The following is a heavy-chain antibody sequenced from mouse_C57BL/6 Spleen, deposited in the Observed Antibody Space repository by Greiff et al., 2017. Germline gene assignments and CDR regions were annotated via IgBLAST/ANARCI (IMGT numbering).Heavy chain of an antibody. CDR2: IHPNSGST. Sequence: QVQLQQPGAELVKPGASVKLSCKASGYTFTSYWMHWVKQRPGQGLEWIGMIHPNSGSTNYNEKFKSKATLTLDKSSSTAYMQLSSLTSEDSAVYYCARGVYYGNYDAMDYWGKGTSVTVSS. D-gene: IGHD2-1*01. J-gene: IGHJ4*01. CDR1: GYTFTSYW. V-gene: IGHV1-64*01. CDR3: ARGVYYGNYDAMDY.